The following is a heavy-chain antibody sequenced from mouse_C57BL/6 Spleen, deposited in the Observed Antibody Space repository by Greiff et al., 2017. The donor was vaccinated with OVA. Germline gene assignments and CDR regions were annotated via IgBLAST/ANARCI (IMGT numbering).Heavy chain of an antibody. Sequence: QVQLKESGPELVKPGASVKISCKASGYAFSSSWMNWVKQRPGKGLEWIGRIYPGDGDTNYNGKFKGKATLTADKSSSTAYMQLSSLTSEDSAVYFCARSDITLDYWGQGTTLTVSS. CDR3: ARSDITLDY. D-gene: IGHD1-1*01. CDR2: IYPGDGDT. J-gene: IGHJ2*01. V-gene: IGHV1-82*01. CDR1: GYAFSSSW.